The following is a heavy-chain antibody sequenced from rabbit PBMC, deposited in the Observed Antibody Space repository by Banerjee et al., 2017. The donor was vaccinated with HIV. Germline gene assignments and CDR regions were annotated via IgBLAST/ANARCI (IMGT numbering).Heavy chain of an antibody. CDR2: IYAGSSGST. J-gene: IGHJ4*01. D-gene: IGHD8-1*01. V-gene: IGHV1S45*01. CDR1: GFSFSSSYW. Sequence: QEQLEESGGDLVKPEGSLTLTCTASGFSFSSSYWICWVRQAPGKGLEWIACIYAGSSGSTYYASWAKGRFTISKTSSTTVTLQMTSLTAADTATYFCARGYASVTYYGAFGLWGQGTLVTVS. CDR3: ARGYASVTYYGAFGL.